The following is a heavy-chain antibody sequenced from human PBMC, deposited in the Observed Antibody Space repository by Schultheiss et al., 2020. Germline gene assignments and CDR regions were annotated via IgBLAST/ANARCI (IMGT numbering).Heavy chain of an antibody. CDR1: GFTFSSYG. V-gene: IGHV3-33*08. CDR3: ARDMEDVDIVATSVDY. Sequence: GGSLRLSCAASGFTFSSYGMHWVRQAPGKGLEWVAVIWYDGSNKYYADSVKGRFTISRDNSKNTLYLQMNSLRAEDTAVYYCARDMEDVDIVATSVDYWGQGTLVTVYS. J-gene: IGHJ4*02. D-gene: IGHD5-12*01. CDR2: IWYDGSNK.